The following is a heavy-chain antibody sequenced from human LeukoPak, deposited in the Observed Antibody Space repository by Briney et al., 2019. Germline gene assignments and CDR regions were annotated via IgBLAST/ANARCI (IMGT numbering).Heavy chain of an antibody. Sequence: PGGSLRLSCAASGFTFRSYAMSWIRQHPGKGLEWIGEIDHSGRTNYHPSLKSRVTISVDTSKNQFSLKLSSVTAADTAVYFCARGPVLDYDGGGYYYFDYWGQGTLVTVSS. CDR2: IDHSGRT. D-gene: IGHD3-22*01. CDR3: ARGPVLDYDGGGYYYFDY. J-gene: IGHJ4*02. V-gene: IGHV4-34*01. CDR1: GFTFRSYA.